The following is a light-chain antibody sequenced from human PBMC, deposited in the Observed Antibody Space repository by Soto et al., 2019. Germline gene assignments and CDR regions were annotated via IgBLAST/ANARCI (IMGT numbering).Light chain of an antibody. CDR3: QQYVNSPFT. Sequence: FVLTQSPGTLSLSPGERATLSCRASQTVRGNYIAWYQQKPGQAPRVLIFEASRRATGTPDRFSGSGSGTDFTLTISRLEPEDFAVSYCQQYVNSPFTFGQGTNLEI. V-gene: IGKV3-20*01. CDR2: EAS. J-gene: IGKJ2*01. CDR1: QTVRGNY.